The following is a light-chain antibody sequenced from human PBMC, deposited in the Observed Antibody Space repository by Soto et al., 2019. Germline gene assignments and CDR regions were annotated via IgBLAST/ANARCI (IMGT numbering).Light chain of an antibody. CDR3: QQRSNWPPIT. CDR1: QSISSY. Sequence: EIVLTQSPATLSLSPGERATLSCRASQSISSYLAWYQQKPGQAPRLLIYDASNMATGIPARFSGSGSGTDFTLTISSLETEDCAVYYWQQRSNWPPITFGQGTRLEIK. CDR2: DAS. J-gene: IGKJ5*01. V-gene: IGKV3-11*01.